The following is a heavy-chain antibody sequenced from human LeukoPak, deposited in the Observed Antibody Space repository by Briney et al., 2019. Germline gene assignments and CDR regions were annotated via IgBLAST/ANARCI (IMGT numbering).Heavy chain of an antibody. CDR1: GFTFSSYG. Sequence: GGSLRLSCAASGFTFSSYGMHWVRQAPGKGLEWVEVISYDGSNKYYADSVKGRFTISRDNSKNTLYLQMNSLRAEDTAVYYCASGSIAAPPLDYWGQGTLVTVSS. V-gene: IGHV3-30*03. CDR2: ISYDGSNK. J-gene: IGHJ4*02. D-gene: IGHD6-6*01. CDR3: ASGSIAAPPLDY.